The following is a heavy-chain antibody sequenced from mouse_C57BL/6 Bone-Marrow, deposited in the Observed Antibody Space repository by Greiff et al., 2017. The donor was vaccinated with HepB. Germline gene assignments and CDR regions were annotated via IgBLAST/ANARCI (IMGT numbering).Heavy chain of an antibody. V-gene: IGHV1-64*01. CDR3: ARETAQAPYYAMDY. J-gene: IGHJ4*01. CDR1: GYTFTSYW. CDR2: IHPNSGST. D-gene: IGHD3-2*02. Sequence: QVQLQQPGAELVKPGASVKLSCKASGYTFTSYWMHWVKQRPGQGLEWIGMIHPNSGSTNYNEKFKSKATLTVDKSSSTAYMHLSSLTSEDSAVYYCARETAQAPYYAMDYWGQGTSVTVSS.